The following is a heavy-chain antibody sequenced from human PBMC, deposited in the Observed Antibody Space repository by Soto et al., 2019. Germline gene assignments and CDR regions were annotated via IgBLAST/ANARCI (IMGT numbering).Heavy chain of an antibody. D-gene: IGHD3-16*02. CDR3: ARASTGKLLVYANWFDP. Sequence: QVQLQESGPGLVKPSQTLSLTCTVSGGSISSGDYYWSWIRQPPGKGLEGIGFIYYSGGTYYKTSLTSRVTISVDTSKNTFSLNLSSVTAADPAVYYCARASTGKLLVYANWFDPWGPGTLVTVSS. CDR2: IYYSGGT. J-gene: IGHJ5*02. V-gene: IGHV4-30-4*01. CDR1: GGSISSGDYY.